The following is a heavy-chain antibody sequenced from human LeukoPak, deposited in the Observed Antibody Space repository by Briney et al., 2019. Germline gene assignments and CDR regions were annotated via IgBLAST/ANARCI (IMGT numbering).Heavy chain of an antibody. D-gene: IGHD3-10*01. CDR2: IYSGGST. V-gene: IGHV3-53*01. Sequence: GGSLRLSCAASGFTFSSYEMNWVRQAPGKGLEWVSVIYSGGSTYYADSVKGRFTISRDNSKNTLYLQMNSLRAEDTAVYYCARVRGITMVRGVINPYYFDYWGQGTLVTVSS. CDR1: GFTFSSYE. J-gene: IGHJ4*02. CDR3: ARVRGITMVRGVINPYYFDY.